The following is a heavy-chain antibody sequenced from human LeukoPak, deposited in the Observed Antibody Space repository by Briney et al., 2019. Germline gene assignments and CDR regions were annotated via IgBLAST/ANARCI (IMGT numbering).Heavy chain of an antibody. V-gene: IGHV3-30-3*01. CDR2: ISYDGSNK. Sequence: GRSLRLSCAASGFTFSSYAMHWVRQAPGKGLEWVAVISYDGSNKYYADSVKGRFTISRDNSKNTLYLQMNSLRAEDTAVYYCARDWLCDYWGQGTLVTVSS. CDR1: GFTFSSYA. J-gene: IGHJ4*02. CDR3: ARDWLCDY. D-gene: IGHD2-2*01.